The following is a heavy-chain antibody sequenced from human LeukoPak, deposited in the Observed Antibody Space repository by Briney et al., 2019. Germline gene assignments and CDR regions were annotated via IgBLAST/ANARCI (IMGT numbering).Heavy chain of an antibody. J-gene: IGHJ5*02. V-gene: IGHV3-21*04. D-gene: IGHD3-22*01. Sequence: GGSLRLSCAASGFTFSSYSMNWVRQAPGKGLEWVSSISSSSSYIYYADSVKGRFTISRDNAKNSLYLQMNSLRAEDTAVYYCAKDPQRLRQWLWDDWFDPWGQGTLVTVSS. CDR1: GFTFSSYS. CDR3: AKDPQRLRQWLWDDWFDP. CDR2: ISSSSSYI.